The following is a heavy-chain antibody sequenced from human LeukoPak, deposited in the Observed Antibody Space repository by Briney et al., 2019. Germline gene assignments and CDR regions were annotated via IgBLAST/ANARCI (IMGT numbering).Heavy chain of an antibody. J-gene: IGHJ4*02. V-gene: IGHV3-30-3*01. D-gene: IGHD6-19*01. Sequence: GGSLRLSCAASGFTFSSYAMHWARQAPGKGLEWVAVISYDGSNKYYADSVKGRFTISRDNSKNALYLQMNSLRAEDTAVYYCASLPGYSSGWYVDFDYWGQGTLVTVSS. CDR3: ASLPGYSSGWYVDFDY. CDR2: ISYDGSNK. CDR1: GFTFSSYA.